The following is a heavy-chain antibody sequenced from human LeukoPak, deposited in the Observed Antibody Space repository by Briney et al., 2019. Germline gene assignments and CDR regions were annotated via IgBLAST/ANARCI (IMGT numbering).Heavy chain of an antibody. CDR2: INHSGST. V-gene: IGHV4-34*01. Sequence: SETLSLTCAVYGGSYSGYYLSWIRQPPGKGLEWIGEINHSGSTNYNPSLKSRVTISVDTSKNQFSLKLSSVPAADTAVYYCARGQDFWSGYNYWGQGTLVTVSS. CDR1: GGSYSGYY. CDR3: ARGQDFWSGYNY. J-gene: IGHJ4*02. D-gene: IGHD3-3*01.